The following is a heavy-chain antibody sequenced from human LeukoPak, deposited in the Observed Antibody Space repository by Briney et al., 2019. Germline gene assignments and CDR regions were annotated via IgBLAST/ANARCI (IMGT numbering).Heavy chain of an antibody. D-gene: IGHD6-13*01. V-gene: IGHV3-11*06. J-gene: IGHJ1*01. CDR1: GFTFSDYY. CDR2: ISSSSSYT. CDR3: ARSIAAAGTTRAEYFQH. Sequence: PGGSLRLSCAASGFTFSDYYMSWIRQAPGKGLEWVSYISSSSSYTNYADSVKGRFTISRDNAKNSLYPQMNSLRAEDTAVYYCARSIAAAGTTRAEYFQHWGQGTLVTVSS.